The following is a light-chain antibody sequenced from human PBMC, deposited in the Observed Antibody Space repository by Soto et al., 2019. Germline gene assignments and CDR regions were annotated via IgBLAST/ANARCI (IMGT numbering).Light chain of an antibody. CDR1: QSVTSNY. V-gene: IGKV3-20*01. J-gene: IGKJ1*01. CDR3: QRYGGPSWT. Sequence: EIVMTQSPATLSFSPGERATVHCRASQSVTSNYLAWYQQKPGQAPRLLIFGASSRATGIPDKFSGSGSGTDFTLTISRLEPDDFAVYYCQRYGGPSWTFGQGTKVDI. CDR2: GAS.